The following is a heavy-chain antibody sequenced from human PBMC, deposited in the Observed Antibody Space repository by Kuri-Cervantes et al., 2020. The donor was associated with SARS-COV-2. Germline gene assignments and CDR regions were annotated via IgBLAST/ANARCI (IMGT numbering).Heavy chain of an antibody. V-gene: IGHV3-21*01. Sequence: GESLKISCAASGFTFSSYSMNWVRQAPGKGLEWVSSISSSSSYIHYADSVKGRFTISRDNAKNSLYLQMNSLRAEDTAVYYCARGGSSGWYYFDYWGQGTLVTVSS. CDR3: ARGGSSGWYYFDY. D-gene: IGHD6-19*01. J-gene: IGHJ4*02. CDR1: GFTFSSYS. CDR2: ISSSSSYI.